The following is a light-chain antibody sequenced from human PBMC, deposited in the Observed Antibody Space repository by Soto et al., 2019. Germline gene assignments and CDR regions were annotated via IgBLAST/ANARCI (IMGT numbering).Light chain of an antibody. CDR2: GAS. J-gene: IGKJ2*01. CDR3: QQYKLWYT. V-gene: IGKV3-15*01. Sequence: EIVMTQSPATLSVSPGERATLSCRASQSVSSNLAWYQQKPGQAPRLLIYGASTRATGIPARFSGSGSGTEITLTISSLQSEDFAVYYCQQYKLWYTFAQGTKLEIK. CDR1: QSVSSN.